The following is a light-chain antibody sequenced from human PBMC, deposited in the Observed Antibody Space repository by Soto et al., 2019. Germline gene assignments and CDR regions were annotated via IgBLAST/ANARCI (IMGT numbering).Light chain of an antibody. CDR3: QQYYGWPPYT. Sequence: ETVMTQSPVTLSVSPGERVTLSGRASQSVSTSLAWYQQRPGQAPRLLIYDASTRATGSPGRFSGSGSGTEFALTITGLQAEDFAVYFCQQYYGWPPYTFGQGTKVE. CDR2: DAS. J-gene: IGKJ2*01. V-gene: IGKV3-15*01. CDR1: QSVSTS.